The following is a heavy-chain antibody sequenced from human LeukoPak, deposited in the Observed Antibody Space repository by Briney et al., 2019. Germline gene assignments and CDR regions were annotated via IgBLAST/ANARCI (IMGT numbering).Heavy chain of an antibody. CDR1: GFRFNNYA. CDR2: ISDSGRST. CDR3: VRHDSYIPY. Sequence: PAGSLRLSCAASGFRFNNYATSWVRQAPGKGLEWVSGISDSGRSTYYADSVKGRFTISRDNSKNTVHLQMNNLRVDDTAVYFCVRHDSYIPYWGQGTLVTVSS. D-gene: IGHD5-18*01. J-gene: IGHJ4*02. V-gene: IGHV3-23*01.